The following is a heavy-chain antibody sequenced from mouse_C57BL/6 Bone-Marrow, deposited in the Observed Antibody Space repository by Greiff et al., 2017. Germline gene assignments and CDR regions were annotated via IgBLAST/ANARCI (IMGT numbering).Heavy chain of an antibody. CDR1: GFNIKDYY. CDR2: IDPEDGET. CDR3: YNCPIYCGTNY. Sequence: EVQLQQSGAELVKPGASVKLSCTASGFNIKDYYMHWVRQRPEKGLEWLERIDPEDGETEYASKFQGKATITTDTSSNTAYLQISSLTSEDTAVYSCYNCPIYCGTNYWGQGTTLTVSS. J-gene: IGHJ2*01. V-gene: IGHV14-2*01. D-gene: IGHD1-1*01.